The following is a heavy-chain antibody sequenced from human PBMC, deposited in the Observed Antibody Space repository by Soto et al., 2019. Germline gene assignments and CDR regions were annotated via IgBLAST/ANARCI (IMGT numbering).Heavy chain of an antibody. CDR1: GFTFSDSA. CDR3: TGQSNFD. J-gene: IGHJ4*02. D-gene: IGHD7-27*01. CDR2: IRSTAKNYAT. V-gene: IGHV3-73*01. Sequence: GGSLRLSCAASGFTFSDSAMHWVRQASGKGLEWVGRIRSTAKNYATAYAALVKGRFTISRDDSKNTAYLQMNSLKTEDTAVYYCTGQSNFDWGQGTLVTVSS.